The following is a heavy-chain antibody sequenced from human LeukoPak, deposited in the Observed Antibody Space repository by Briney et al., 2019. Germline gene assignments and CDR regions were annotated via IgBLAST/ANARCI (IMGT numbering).Heavy chain of an antibody. J-gene: IGHJ1*01. CDR1: GFTFSSYS. Sequence: GGSLRLSCAASGFTFSSYSMKWIRQAPGKGLEWVSSISSSSSYIYYADSVKGRFTISRDNAKNSLYLQMNSLRAEDTAVYYCARALDDYVWGSYRTAEYFQHWGQGTLVTVSS. CDR2: ISSSSSYI. D-gene: IGHD3-16*02. CDR3: ARALDDYVWGSYRTAEYFQH. V-gene: IGHV3-21*01.